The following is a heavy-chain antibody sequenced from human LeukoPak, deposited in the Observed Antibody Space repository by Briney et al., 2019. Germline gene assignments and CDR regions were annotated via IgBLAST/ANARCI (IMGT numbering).Heavy chain of an antibody. J-gene: IGHJ3*02. CDR2: MYSSGST. Sequence: SETLSLTCTVSGGSISSYYWSWIRQPAGKRLEWIGRMYSSGSTNYNPSLKSRVTISVDTSKNQFSLKLSSVTAADTAVYYCARANIAAAGADAFDIWGQGTMVTVSS. CDR3: ARANIAAAGADAFDI. V-gene: IGHV4-4*07. CDR1: GGSISSYY. D-gene: IGHD6-13*01.